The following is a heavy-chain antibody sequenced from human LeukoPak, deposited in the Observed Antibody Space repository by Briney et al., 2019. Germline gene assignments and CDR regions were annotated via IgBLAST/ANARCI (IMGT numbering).Heavy chain of an antibody. D-gene: IGHD6-19*01. CDR3: ARRGAVAGSRY. Sequence: PSETQSLTCAVYGGSFSGYYWSWIRQPPGKGLEWIGEINHSGSTNYNPSLKSRVTISVDTSKNQFSLKLSSVTAADTAVYYCARRGAVAGSRYWGQGTLVTVSS. CDR2: INHSGST. J-gene: IGHJ4*02. CDR1: GGSFSGYY. V-gene: IGHV4-34*01.